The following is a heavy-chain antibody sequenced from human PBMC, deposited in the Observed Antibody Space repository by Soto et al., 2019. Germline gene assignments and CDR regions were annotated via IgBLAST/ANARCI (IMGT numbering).Heavy chain of an antibody. CDR2: IYYSGST. V-gene: IGHV4-39*01. CDR3: AGVDPFNWFDP. J-gene: IGHJ5*02. D-gene: IGHD2-15*01. CDR1: GGSISSSSYY. Sequence: QLQLQESGPGLVKPSETLSLTCTVSGGSISSSSYYWGWIRQPPGKGLEWIGSIYYSGSTYYNPSLKSRVTISVDTSKNQFSLKLSSVTAADTAVYYCAGVDPFNWFDPWGQGTRVTVSS.